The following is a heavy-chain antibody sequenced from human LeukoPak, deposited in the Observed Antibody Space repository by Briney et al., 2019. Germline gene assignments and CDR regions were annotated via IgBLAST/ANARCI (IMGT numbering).Heavy chain of an antibody. D-gene: IGHD6-19*01. V-gene: IGHV1-18*01. CDR1: GYTFTSYG. J-gene: IGHJ4*02. CDR2: ISAYNGNT. CDR3: AREGERWLFYYFDY. Sequence: ASVKVSCKASGYTFTSYGISWARQAPGQGLEWMGWISAYNGNTNYAQKLQGRVTMTTDTSTSTAYMELRSLRSDDTAVYYCAREGERWLFYYFDYWGQGTLVTVSS.